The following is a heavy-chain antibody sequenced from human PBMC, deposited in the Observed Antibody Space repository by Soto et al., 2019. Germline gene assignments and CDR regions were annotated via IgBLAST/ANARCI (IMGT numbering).Heavy chain of an antibody. CDR1: GGSISSGGYY. D-gene: IGHD2-2*01. Sequence: QVQLQESRPGLVKPSQTLSLTCTVSGGSISSGGYYWSWIRQHPGKGQEWIGYISYSGSTYYNTALTSRVTISVDASKNPFSPKLSSVTAADTAVYYCARVGRGYCSSTSCEQAYYCYYYMDVWGKGTTVTVSS. V-gene: IGHV4-31*03. J-gene: IGHJ6*03. CDR3: ARVGRGYCSSTSCEQAYYCYYYMDV. CDR2: ISYSGST.